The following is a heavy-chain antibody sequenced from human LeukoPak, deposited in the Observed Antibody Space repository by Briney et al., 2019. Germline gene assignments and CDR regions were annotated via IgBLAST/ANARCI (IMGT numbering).Heavy chain of an antibody. D-gene: IGHD3-22*01. Sequence: GGSLRLSCAASGFTFSHYGMTWVRQAPGKGLEWVSAISGSGGRTYYADSVKGRFTISRDNSKNTLYLQMNSLRAEDTAVYYCAKDGSYYYDSSGYYWVFYFDYWGQGTLVTVSS. CDR1: GFTFSHYG. CDR2: ISGSGGRT. J-gene: IGHJ4*02. CDR3: AKDGSYYYDSSGYYWVFYFDY. V-gene: IGHV3-23*01.